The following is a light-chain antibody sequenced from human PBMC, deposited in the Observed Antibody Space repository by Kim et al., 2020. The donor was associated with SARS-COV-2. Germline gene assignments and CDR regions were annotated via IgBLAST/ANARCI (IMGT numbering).Light chain of an antibody. CDR3: QKYNSAPLT. Sequence: ASLGDRVTITCRASQGISNYLAWYQQKPGKVPKLLIYAASTLQSGVPSRFSGSGSGTDFTLTISSLQPEDVATYYCQKYNSAPLTFGQGTRLEIK. V-gene: IGKV1-27*01. CDR2: AAS. J-gene: IGKJ5*01. CDR1: QGISNY.